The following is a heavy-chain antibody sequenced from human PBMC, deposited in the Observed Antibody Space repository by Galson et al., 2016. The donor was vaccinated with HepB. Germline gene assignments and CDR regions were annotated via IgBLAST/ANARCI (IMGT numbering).Heavy chain of an antibody. CDR1: GYTFTSYY. Sequence: SVKVSCKASGYTFTSYYMHWVRQAPGQGLEWMGIINPSGGSTSYAQKFQGRVTMTRDTSTSTVYMELSSLGSEDTAVYYCARNAMYCSSTSCSTYYFDYWGQGTLVTVSS. CDR2: INPSGGST. V-gene: IGHV1-46*01. CDR3: ARNAMYCSSTSCSTYYFDY. J-gene: IGHJ4*02. D-gene: IGHD2-2*01.